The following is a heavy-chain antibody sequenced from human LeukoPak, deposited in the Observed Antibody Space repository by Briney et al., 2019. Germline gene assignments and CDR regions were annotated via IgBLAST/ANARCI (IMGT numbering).Heavy chain of an antibody. CDR1: GFTFSSYA. J-gene: IGHJ6*02. D-gene: IGHD6-19*01. CDR2: ISGSGGST. V-gene: IGHV3-23*01. Sequence: GGSLRLSCAASGFTFSSYAMHWVRQAPGKGLEWVSAISGSGGSTYYADSVKGRFTISRDNSKNTLYLQMNSLRAEDTAVYYCAIRPIAVADIYYYYYGMDVWGQGTTVTVSS. CDR3: AIRPIAVADIYYYYYGMDV.